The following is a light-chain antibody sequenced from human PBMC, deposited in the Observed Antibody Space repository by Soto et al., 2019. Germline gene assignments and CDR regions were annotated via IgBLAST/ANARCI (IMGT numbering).Light chain of an antibody. Sequence: QSALTQPASVSGSPGQSITISCTGTSSDVGGYNYVSWYQQHPGKAPKLMIYDVSNRPSVVSNRFSGSKSGKTASLTISGLQAEDEAEYYCSSYTSSSTSVVFGGGTKLTVL. J-gene: IGLJ2*01. CDR2: DVS. V-gene: IGLV2-14*01. CDR3: SSYTSSSTSVV. CDR1: SSDVGGYNY.